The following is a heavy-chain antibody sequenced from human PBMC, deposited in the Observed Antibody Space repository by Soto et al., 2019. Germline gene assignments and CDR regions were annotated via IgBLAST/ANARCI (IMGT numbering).Heavy chain of an antibody. CDR3: ARGWADGSGSCYSPGRRVNWFDP. CDR1: GGSISSGGYS. J-gene: IGHJ5*02. D-gene: IGHD3-10*01. Sequence: QLQLQESGSGLVKPSQTLSLTCAVSGGSISSGGYSWSWIRQPPGKGLEWIGYIYHSGSTYYNPSRESRVPMSVDRSKPQFSLKLSSVTAADTAVYHCARGWADGSGSCYSPGRRVNWFDPWGQGTLVTVSS. CDR2: IYHSGST. V-gene: IGHV4-30-2*01.